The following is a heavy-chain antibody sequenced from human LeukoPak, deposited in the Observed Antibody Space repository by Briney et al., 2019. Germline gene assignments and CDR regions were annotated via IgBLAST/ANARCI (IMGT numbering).Heavy chain of an antibody. CDR3: AKDHYYDSSGYFDY. D-gene: IGHD3-22*01. Sequence: GGSLRLSCAASGFTFDDYAMHWVRQAPGKGLEWVSGISWNSGSIGYADSVKGRFTISRDNAKNSLYLQMNSLRAEDTALYYCAKDHYYDSSGYFDYWSQGTLVTVSS. J-gene: IGHJ4*02. V-gene: IGHV3-9*01. CDR1: GFTFDDYA. CDR2: ISWNSGSI.